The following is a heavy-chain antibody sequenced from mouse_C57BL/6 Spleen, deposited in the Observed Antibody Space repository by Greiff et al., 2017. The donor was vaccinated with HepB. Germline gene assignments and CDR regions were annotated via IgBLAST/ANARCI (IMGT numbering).Heavy chain of an antibody. CDR3: ARGGYYDYDDGYFDY. Sequence: EVQLQESGPGLVKPSQSLSLTCSVTGYSITSGYYWNWIRQFPGNKLEWMGYISYDGSNNYNPSLKNRIPITRDTSKNQFFLKLNSVTTEDTATYYCARGGYYDYDDGYFDYWGQGTTLTVSS. CDR2: ISYDGSN. CDR1: GYSITSGYY. J-gene: IGHJ2*01. V-gene: IGHV3-6*01. D-gene: IGHD2-4*01.